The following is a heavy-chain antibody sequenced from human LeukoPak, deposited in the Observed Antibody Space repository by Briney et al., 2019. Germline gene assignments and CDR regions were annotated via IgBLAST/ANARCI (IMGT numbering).Heavy chain of an antibody. CDR1: GGTFSSYA. CDR3: ASGYQLRNFEYFQY. J-gene: IGHJ1*01. CDR2: IIPIFGTA. D-gene: IGHD2-2*01. Sequence: ASVKVSCKASGGTFSSYAISWVRQAPGQGLEWMGGIIPIFGTANYAQKFQGRVTITADESTSTAYMELSSLRSEDTAVYYCASGYQLRNFEYFQYWGQGTLVTVSS. V-gene: IGHV1-69*13.